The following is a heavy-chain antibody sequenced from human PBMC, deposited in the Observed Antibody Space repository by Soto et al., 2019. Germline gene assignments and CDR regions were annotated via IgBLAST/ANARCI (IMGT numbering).Heavy chain of an antibody. V-gene: IGHV4-4*07. Sequence: PSAAPSLTCPVSGDSFRNYYWFWIRPPVGKGLEWIGRVSSSGNTNANPTLNSRATMSIDTSKNQFSLRLRSVTAADTAVYYCARADYEILTGSYAMDGWGQGTTVTVSS. D-gene: IGHD3-9*01. J-gene: IGHJ6*02. CDR2: VSSSGNT. CDR3: ARADYEILTGSYAMDG. CDR1: GDSFRNYY.